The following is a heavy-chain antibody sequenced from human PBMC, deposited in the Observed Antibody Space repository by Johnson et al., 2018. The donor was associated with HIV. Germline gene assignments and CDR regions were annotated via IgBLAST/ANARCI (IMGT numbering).Heavy chain of an antibody. CDR3: AKDPVARGFVFDGFDM. D-gene: IGHD5-12*01. CDR2: IWFDGSNK. V-gene: IGHV3-33*06. Sequence: QVQLVESGGGVVQPGRSLRLSCAASGFTFSNYGMHWVRQAPGKGLEWVAAIWFDGSNKYYADSVKGRITISRDNSENTLYLQMNSLRAEDTAVYYCAKDPVARGFVFDGFDMWGQGTMVTVS. J-gene: IGHJ3*02. CDR1: GFTFSNYG.